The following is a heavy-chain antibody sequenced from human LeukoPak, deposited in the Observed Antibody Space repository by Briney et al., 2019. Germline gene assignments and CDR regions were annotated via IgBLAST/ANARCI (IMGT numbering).Heavy chain of an antibody. V-gene: IGHV3-30*03. D-gene: IGHD4-17*01. CDR1: GFTFSNYG. CDR2: ISYDGSNK. J-gene: IGHJ5*02. Sequence: GGSLRLSCAAPGFTFSNYGMHWVRQAPGKGLEWVAVISYDGSNKYYADSVKGRFTISRDNSKNTLYLQMNSLRPEDTAVYFCARDRTVTTSWFDPWGQGTLVTVSS. CDR3: ARDRTVTTSWFDP.